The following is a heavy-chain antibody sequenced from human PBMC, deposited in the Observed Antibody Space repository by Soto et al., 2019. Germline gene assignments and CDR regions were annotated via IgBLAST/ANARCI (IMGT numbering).Heavy chain of an antibody. CDR2: ISTYNGNT. CDR3: ARGGTPIDY. Sequence: QVQLVQSGAEVKKPGASVKVSCKASGYTFTNFGISWVRQAPGQGLEWMGWISTYNGNTNYAQNFKGRVTMTTDPSSSIVYMELRSLRDDATAVYYCARGGTPIDYSGEGTLVTVSA. CDR1: GYTFTNFG. D-gene: IGHD3-16*01. J-gene: IGHJ4*02. V-gene: IGHV1-18*01.